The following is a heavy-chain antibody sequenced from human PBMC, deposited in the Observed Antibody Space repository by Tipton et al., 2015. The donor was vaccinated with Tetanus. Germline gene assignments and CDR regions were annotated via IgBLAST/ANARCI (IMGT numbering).Heavy chain of an antibody. Sequence: LRLSCTVSGGSISSSSYYWGWIRQPPGKGLEWIGSIYYSGSTNYNPSLKSRVTISVDTSKNQFSLKLSSVTAAGTAVYYCARALPDDILTGYTYGMDVWGQGTTVTVSS. V-gene: IGHV4-39*07. CDR2: IYYSGST. D-gene: IGHD3-9*01. CDR1: GGSISSSSYY. CDR3: ARALPDDILTGYTYGMDV. J-gene: IGHJ6*02.